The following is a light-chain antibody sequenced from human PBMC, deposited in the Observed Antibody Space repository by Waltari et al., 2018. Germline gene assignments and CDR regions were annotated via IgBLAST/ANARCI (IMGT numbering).Light chain of an antibody. V-gene: IGLV1-51*02. Sequence: QSVLTQPPSVSAAPGQKVTISCSGSSSNIENNYVSWYQQLPGTAPKLLIYENNNLPSWIPDRFSGSKPGTSATLDITGLQTGDESDDYCGAWDSSLTAGVFGGGTKLTVL. J-gene: IGLJ2*01. CDR3: GAWDSSLTAGV. CDR1: SSNIENNY. CDR2: ENN.